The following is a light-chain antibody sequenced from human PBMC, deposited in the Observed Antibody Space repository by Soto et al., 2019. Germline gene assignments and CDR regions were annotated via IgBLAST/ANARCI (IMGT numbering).Light chain of an antibody. CDR1: QSVSSSY. J-gene: IGKJ2*01. Sequence: EIVLTQSPGTLSLSPGERATLSCRASQSVSSSYLAWYQQKPGQAPRLLIYGASSRATGIPDRFSGSGSGKDFPLTISRLEPEDFAVYYCQHYGSSPYTFGQGTKLEIK. CDR3: QHYGSSPYT. V-gene: IGKV3-20*01. CDR2: GAS.